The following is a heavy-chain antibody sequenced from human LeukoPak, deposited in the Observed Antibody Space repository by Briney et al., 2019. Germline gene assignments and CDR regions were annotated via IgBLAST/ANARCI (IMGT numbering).Heavy chain of an antibody. CDR1: GFTFSNAW. J-gene: IGHJ4*02. V-gene: IGHV3-15*01. CDR3: TTDLVFPPFVVVPAASRRRFDY. CDR2: IKSKTDGGTT. Sequence: GGSLRLSCAASGFTFSNAWMSWVRQAPGKGLEWVGRIKSKTDGGTTDYAAPVKGRFTISRDDSKNTLYLQMNSLKTEDTAVYYCTTDLVFPPFVVVPAASRRRFDYWGQGTLVTVSS. D-gene: IGHD2-2*01.